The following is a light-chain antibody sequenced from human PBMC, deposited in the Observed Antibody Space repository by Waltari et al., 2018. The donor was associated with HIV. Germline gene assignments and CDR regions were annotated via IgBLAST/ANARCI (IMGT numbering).Light chain of an antibody. CDR2: DDR. CDR1: KIGTKS. CDR3: QLWDGSSGVSWV. J-gene: IGLJ3*02. V-gene: IGLV3-21*01. Sequence: SAAPGETTRILCGGDKIGTKSVHWYRQRPGQAPTLIIYDDRERPSGISERISGSNFDDTATLTINDVEADDEGDYYCQLWDGSSGVSWVFGGGTTLTV.